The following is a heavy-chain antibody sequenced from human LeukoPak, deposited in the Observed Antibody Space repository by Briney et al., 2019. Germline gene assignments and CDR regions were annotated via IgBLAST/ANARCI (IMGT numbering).Heavy chain of an antibody. CDR2: IHSNCGGK. Sequence: ASVKVSCKASGYTHTGYYMHGVRQPPAQGREWMGWIHSNCGGKNYAQKLQGRVTMTRDTSISTAYMELSRLRSDDTAVYYCARDLIPVVAGTWNYYYGMDVWGQGTTVTVSS. J-gene: IGHJ6*02. V-gene: IGHV1-2*02. CDR3: ARDLIPVVAGTWNYYYGMDV. D-gene: IGHD6-19*01. CDR1: GYTHTGYY.